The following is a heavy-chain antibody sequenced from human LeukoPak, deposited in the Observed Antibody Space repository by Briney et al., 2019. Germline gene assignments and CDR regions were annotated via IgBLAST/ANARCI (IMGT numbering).Heavy chain of an antibody. CDR3: ARDGADNSGYYFGSL. CDR1: GFTFSSYS. CDR2: IYSGGSP. J-gene: IGHJ3*01. Sequence: GGSLRLSCAASGFTFSSYSMNWVRQAPGKGLEWVSVIYSGGSPDYADSAKGRFTISSDNSKNTLYLQMNSLGVEDTAVYYCARDGADNSGYYFGSLWGQGTMVAVSS. D-gene: IGHD3-22*01. V-gene: IGHV3-53*01.